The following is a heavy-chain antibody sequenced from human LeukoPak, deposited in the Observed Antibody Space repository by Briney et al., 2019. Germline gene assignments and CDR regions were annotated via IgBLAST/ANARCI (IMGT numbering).Heavy chain of an antibody. CDR1: GFTFSSYA. CDR2: ISYDGSNK. V-gene: IGHV3-30-3*01. Sequence: GGSLRLSCAASGFTFSSYAMHWVRQAPGKGLEWVAVISYDGSNKYYADSVKGRFTISRDNSKNTLYLQMNSLRAEDTAVYYCARDITGTTWTDWFDHWGQGTLVTVSS. CDR3: ARDITGTTWTDWFDH. J-gene: IGHJ5*02. D-gene: IGHD1-1*01.